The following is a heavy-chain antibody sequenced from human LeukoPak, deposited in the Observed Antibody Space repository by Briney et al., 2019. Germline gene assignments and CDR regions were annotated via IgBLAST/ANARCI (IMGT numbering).Heavy chain of an antibody. CDR1: GFTFSSYS. J-gene: IGHJ4*02. V-gene: IGHV3-48*01. CDR2: ISSSSSTI. D-gene: IGHD3-10*01. CDR3: ARVHPDYGSGIYRGLDY. Sequence: GGSLRLSCAASGFTFSSYSMNWVRQAPGKGLEWVSYISSSSSTIYYADSVKGRFTISRDNAKNSLYLQMNSLRAEDTAVYYFARVHPDYGSGIYRGLDYGAQEPLAPVS.